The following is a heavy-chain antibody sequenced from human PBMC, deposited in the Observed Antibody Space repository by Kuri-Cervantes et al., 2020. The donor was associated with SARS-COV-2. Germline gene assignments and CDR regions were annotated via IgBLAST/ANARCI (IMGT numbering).Heavy chain of an antibody. CDR2: IYTSGST. V-gene: IGHV4-4*07. Sequence: SETLSLTCTVSGGSISSYYWSWIRQPAGKGLEWIGRIYTSGSTNYNPSLKSRVTMSVDTSKNQFSLKLSSVTAADTAVYYCARAARYCSSTSCYRSHYYYYMDVWGKGTTVTVSS. J-gene: IGHJ6*03. CDR1: GGSISSYY. D-gene: IGHD2-2*01. CDR3: ARAARYCSSTSCYRSHYYYYMDV.